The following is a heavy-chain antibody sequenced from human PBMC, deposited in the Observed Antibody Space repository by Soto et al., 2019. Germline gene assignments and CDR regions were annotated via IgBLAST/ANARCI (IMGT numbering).Heavy chain of an antibody. CDR2: IYNSGST. V-gene: IGHV4-31*02. CDR3: ARARFRVRWGYCISTSCNPGPFDY. J-gene: IGHJ4*02. CDR1: GGSISSGGYY. D-gene: IGHD2-2*01. Sequence: SETLSLTCTVSGGSISSGGYYWSWIRQHPGKGLEWIGYIYNSGSTYYNPSLKSRVTISVDTSKNQFSLKLSSVTAADTAVYYCARARFRVRWGYCISTSCNPGPFDYWGQGTLVTVSS.